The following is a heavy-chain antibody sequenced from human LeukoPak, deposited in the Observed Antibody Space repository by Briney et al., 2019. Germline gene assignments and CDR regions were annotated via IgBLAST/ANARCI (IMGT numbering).Heavy chain of an antibody. J-gene: IGHJ4*02. CDR1: GYTLTELS. CDR3: ATGLRDGYNSALDY. V-gene: IGHV1-24*01. CDR2: FDPEDGET. D-gene: IGHD5-24*01. Sequence: ASVKVSCKVSGYTLTELSVHWVRQAPGKGLEWMGGFDPEDGETIYAQKFQGRVTMTEDTSTDTAYMELSSLRSEDTAVYYCATGLRDGYNSALDYWGQGTLVTVSS.